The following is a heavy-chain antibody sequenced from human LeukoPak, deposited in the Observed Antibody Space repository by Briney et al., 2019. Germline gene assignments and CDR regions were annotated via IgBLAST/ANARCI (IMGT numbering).Heavy chain of an antibody. Sequence: SETLSLTCSVSGCSISSYYWSWVRQPPGKGLEWIGDIYYSGSTNYNPSLKSRVTISVDTSKNQFFLILSSVTASDTAVYYCARAYSGSYSYFDHWGQGTLVTVSS. CDR2: IYYSGST. J-gene: IGHJ4*02. CDR3: ARAYSGSYSYFDH. CDR1: GCSISSYY. D-gene: IGHD1-26*01. V-gene: IGHV4-59*01.